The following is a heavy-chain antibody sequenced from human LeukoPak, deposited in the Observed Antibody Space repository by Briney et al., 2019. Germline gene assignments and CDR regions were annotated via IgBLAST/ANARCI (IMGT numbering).Heavy chain of an antibody. CDR2: IIPVFGTT. V-gene: IGHV1-69*06. Sequence: SVKVSCKASGGTFSSYAVSWVRLTPGQGLEWLGGIIPVFGTTTYAQKFQAKVTMTADKSTNTAYLEISSLTSDDTAVYYCARCSPGDSSNFYAVLRYWGQGTQVTVST. J-gene: IGHJ4*02. D-gene: IGHD3-22*01. CDR3: ARCSPGDSSNFYAVLRY. CDR1: GGTFSSYA.